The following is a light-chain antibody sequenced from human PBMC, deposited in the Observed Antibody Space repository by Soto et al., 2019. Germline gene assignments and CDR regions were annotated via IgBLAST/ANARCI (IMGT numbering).Light chain of an antibody. CDR2: EVT. CDR1: NSDVGNYNL. CDR3: CSYAGSATWV. Sequence: QSALTQPASVSGSPGQSITISCTGTNSDVGNYNLVSWYQQHPGKAPKLMMYEVTKRPSGVSNSFSGSKSGNTASLTISGLQAEEEADYYCCSYAGSATWVFGGGTQLTVL. J-gene: IGLJ3*02. V-gene: IGLV2-23*02.